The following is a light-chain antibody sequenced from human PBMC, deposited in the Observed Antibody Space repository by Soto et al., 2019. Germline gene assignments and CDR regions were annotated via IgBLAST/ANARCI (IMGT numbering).Light chain of an antibody. CDR3: QQRSTWPFLT. Sequence: VVTQSPATLSLSPGERATLSCRASQTVSRYLAWYQQKPCQAPRLLIHYPPNRAAGIPARFSGSGSGTVYTLTISSLEPEDFAVYYCQQRSTWPFLTCGGGTKVEI. CDR1: QTVSRY. CDR2: YPP. V-gene: IGKV3-11*01. J-gene: IGKJ4*01.